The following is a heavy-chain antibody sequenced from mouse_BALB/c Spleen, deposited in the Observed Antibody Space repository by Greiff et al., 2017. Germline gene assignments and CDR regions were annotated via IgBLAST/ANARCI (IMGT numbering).Heavy chain of an antibody. CDR3: ARHSHSYGNFYFDY. V-gene: IGHV5-12-1*01. CDR2: ISSGGGST. J-gene: IGHJ2*01. D-gene: IGHD2-1*01. Sequence: EVKLMESGGGLVKPGGSLKLSCAASGFAFSSYDMSWVRQTPEKRLEWVAYISSGGGSTYYPDTVKGRFTISRDNAKNTLYLQMSSLKSEDTAMYYCARHSHSYGNFYFDYWGQGTTLTVSS. CDR1: GFAFSSYD.